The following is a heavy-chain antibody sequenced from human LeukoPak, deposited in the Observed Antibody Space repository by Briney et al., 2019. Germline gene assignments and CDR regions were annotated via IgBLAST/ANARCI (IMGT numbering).Heavy chain of an antibody. V-gene: IGHV1-69*04. D-gene: IGHD3-10*01. CDR3: ARAQSGFEIDP. J-gene: IGHJ5*02. CDR1: GGTFSSYA. Sequence: GASVKVSCKASGGTFSSYAISWVRQAPGQGLEWMGRIIPILGIANYAQKFQGRVTITADKSTSTAHMELSSLRSEDTAVYYCARAQSGFEIDPWGQGTLVTVSS. CDR2: IIPILGIA.